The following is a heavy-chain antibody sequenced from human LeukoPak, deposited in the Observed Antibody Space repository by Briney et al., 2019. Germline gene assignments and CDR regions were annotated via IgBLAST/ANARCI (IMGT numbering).Heavy chain of an antibody. CDR1: GGSISSSSYY. CDR3: ARDITMVRGVKGGY. D-gene: IGHD3-10*01. V-gene: IGHV4-39*02. CDR2: IYYSGST. J-gene: IGHJ4*02. Sequence: PSETLSLTCTVSGGSISSSSYYWGWIRQPPGKGLEWIGSIYYSGSTYYNPSLKSRVTISADTSKNQFSLKLSSVTAADTAVYYCARDITMVRGVKGGYWGQGTLVTVSS.